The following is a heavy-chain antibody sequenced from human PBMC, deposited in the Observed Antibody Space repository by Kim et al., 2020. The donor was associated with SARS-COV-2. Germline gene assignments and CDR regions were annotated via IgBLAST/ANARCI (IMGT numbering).Heavy chain of an antibody. V-gene: IGHV1-18*01. D-gene: IGHD1-26*01. CDR3: AKDFSGSYYLDD. J-gene: IGHJ4*02. Sequence: NSAKKLHGRVTVTTDTSPSAAYMELRSLRSDDTAVYYCAKDFSGSYYLDDWGQGTLVTVSS.